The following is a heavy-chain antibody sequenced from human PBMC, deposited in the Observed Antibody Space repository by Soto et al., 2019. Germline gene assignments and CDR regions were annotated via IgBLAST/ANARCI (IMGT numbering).Heavy chain of an antibody. J-gene: IGHJ4*02. CDR1: GFTFSDYD. CDR2: SDGSSAYT. CDR3: AKDDYGVVFDY. V-gene: IGHV3-11*05. D-gene: IGHD4-17*01. Sequence: GSLRLSCASSGFTFSDYDMNWIRQAPGKGLEWLSSSDGSSAYTNYADSVKGRFTISRDNSKNTVYLQMTSLRAEDTAVYYCAKDDYGVVFDYWGQRTLVIVSS.